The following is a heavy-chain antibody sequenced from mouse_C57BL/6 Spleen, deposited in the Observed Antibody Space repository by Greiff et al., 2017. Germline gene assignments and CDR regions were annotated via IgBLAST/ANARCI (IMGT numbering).Heavy chain of an antibody. V-gene: IGHV3-6*01. CDR1: GYSITSGYY. J-gene: IGHJ1*03. D-gene: IGHD1-1*01. CDR2: ISYDGSN. CDR3: AKNLYYGSSHGYFDV. Sequence: EVKLQESGPGLVKPSQSLSLTCSVTGYSITSGYYWNWIRQFPGNKLEWMGYISYDGSNNYNPSLKNRISITRDTSNNQFFLKLNSVTTKDTATYYCAKNLYYGSSHGYFDVWGTGTTVTVSS.